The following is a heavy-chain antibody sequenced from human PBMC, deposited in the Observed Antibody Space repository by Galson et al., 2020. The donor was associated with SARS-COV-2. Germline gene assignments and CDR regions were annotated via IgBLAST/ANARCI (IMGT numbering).Heavy chain of an antibody. Sequence: GESLKISCAASGFAFSSYTMHWVRQAPGKGLEWVASLDTSSTYIYHADSLKGRFTISRDNAENSLYLQMNSLRAADTAVYYCPRSPPASTSGTPVYFASWGQGTQVTVSS. CDR2: LDTSSTYI. CDR3: PRSPPASTSGTPVYFAS. CDR1: GFAFSSYT. D-gene: IGHD3-10*01. J-gene: IGHJ4*02. V-gene: IGHV3-21*01.